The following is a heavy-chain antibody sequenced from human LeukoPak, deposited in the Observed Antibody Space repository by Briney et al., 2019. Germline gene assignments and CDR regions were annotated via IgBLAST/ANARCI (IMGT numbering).Heavy chain of an antibody. Sequence: GASVKVSCKASGYTFTGYYMHWVRQAPGQGLEWMGWISAYNGNTNYAQKLQGRVAMTTDTSTSTAYMELRSLRSDDTAVYYCARDLQRYYYGSGSHYFDYWGQGTLVTVSS. CDR3: ARDLQRYYYGSGSHYFDY. V-gene: IGHV1-18*04. CDR2: ISAYNGNT. CDR1: GYTFTGYY. J-gene: IGHJ4*02. D-gene: IGHD3-10*01.